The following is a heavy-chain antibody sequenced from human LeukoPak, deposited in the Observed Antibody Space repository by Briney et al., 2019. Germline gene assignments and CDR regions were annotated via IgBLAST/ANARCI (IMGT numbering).Heavy chain of an antibody. CDR3: ASGCSSTSCYTEGVY. D-gene: IGHD2-2*02. V-gene: IGHV3-21*01. J-gene: IGHJ4*02. CDR1: GFTFSSYS. CDR2: ISSSSSDI. Sequence: GGSLRPSCAASGFTFSSYSMNWVRQSPGKGLEWVSSISSSSSDIHYADSVKGRFTISRDNAKNSLYLQMNSLRAEDTAVYYCASGCSSTSCYTEGVYWGQGTLVTVSS.